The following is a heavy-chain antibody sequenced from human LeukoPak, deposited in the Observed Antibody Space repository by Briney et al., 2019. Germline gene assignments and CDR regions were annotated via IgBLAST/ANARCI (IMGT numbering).Heavy chain of an antibody. CDR3: ARDFGHWELNGGYYFDY. Sequence: PGGSLRLSCAASGLTFSSYEMNWVRQAPGKGLEWVSYISSSGSTIYYADSVKGRFTISRDNAKNSLYLQMNSLRAEDTAVYYCARDFGHWELNGGYYFDYWGQGTLVTVSS. CDR2: ISSSGSTI. J-gene: IGHJ4*02. V-gene: IGHV3-48*03. D-gene: IGHD1-26*01. CDR1: GLTFSSYE.